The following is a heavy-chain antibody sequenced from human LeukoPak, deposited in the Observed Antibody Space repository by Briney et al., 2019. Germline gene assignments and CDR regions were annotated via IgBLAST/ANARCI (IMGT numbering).Heavy chain of an antibody. V-gene: IGHV4-31*03. CDR1: GGSISSGGYY. CDR3: ARHLDPGGDAFDI. CDR2: IYYSGST. J-gene: IGHJ3*02. Sequence: PSETLSLTCTVSGGSISSGGYYWSWIRQPPGKGLEWIGYIYYSGSTYYNPSLKSRVTISVDTSKNQFSLKLSSVTAADTAVYYCARHLDPGGDAFDIWGQGTMVTVSS. D-gene: IGHD3-16*01.